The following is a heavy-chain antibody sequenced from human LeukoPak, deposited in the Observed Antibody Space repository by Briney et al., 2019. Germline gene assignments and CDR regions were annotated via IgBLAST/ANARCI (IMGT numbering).Heavy chain of an antibody. Sequence: GGSLRRSCAASGFTFSSYAMSWVRQAPGKGLEWVSAISGSGGSTYYADSVKGRFTISRDNSKNTLYLQMNSLRAEDTAVYYCAKSGSGSYSLYYYYYMDVWGKGTTVTVSS. CDR2: ISGSGGST. V-gene: IGHV3-23*01. J-gene: IGHJ6*03. CDR3: AKSGSGSYSLYYYYYMDV. D-gene: IGHD1-26*01. CDR1: GFTFSSYA.